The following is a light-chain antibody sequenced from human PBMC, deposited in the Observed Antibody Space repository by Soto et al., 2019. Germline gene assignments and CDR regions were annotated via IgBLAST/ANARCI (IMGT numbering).Light chain of an antibody. J-gene: IGKJ2*01. V-gene: IGKV2-28*01. CDR3: MQALQTPYT. CDR2: LSS. Sequence: DIVMTQSPLSLAVTPGEPASISCRSSQSLLYSTHNYLDWYLQKPGQSPQLLIYLSSTRASGVPDRFSGSGSGTDFTLKISRVEAEDVGVYYCMQALQTPYTFGQGTKLEIK. CDR1: QSLLYSTHNY.